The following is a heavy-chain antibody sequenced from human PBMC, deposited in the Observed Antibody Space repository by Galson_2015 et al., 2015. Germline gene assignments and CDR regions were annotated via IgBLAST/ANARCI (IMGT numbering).Heavy chain of an antibody. CDR2: INPSGGST. D-gene: IGHD5-18*01. CDR3: ARDLGGYSYANEVH. V-gene: IGHV1-46*01. CDR1: GYPFTSHY. Sequence: VSCKASGYPFTSHYMHWVRQAPGHRLEWMGIINPSGGSTSYAQKFQGRVTMTRDTSTSTVYMELSSLRSEDTAVYYCARDLGGYSYANEVHWGQGTLVTVSS. J-gene: IGHJ4*02.